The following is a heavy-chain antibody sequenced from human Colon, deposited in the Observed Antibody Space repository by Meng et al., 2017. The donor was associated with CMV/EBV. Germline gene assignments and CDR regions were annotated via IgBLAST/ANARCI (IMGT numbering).Heavy chain of an antibody. D-gene: IGHD5-24*01. CDR1: GFPFSSYG. CDR3: ARRREMFFDY. Sequence: GESLKISCAAFGFPFSSYGMSWVRQAPGKGLEWVSAIRGNGVDTFYADSVRGRFTISRDNSRNTLYLHMNSLRADDTAVYFCARRREMFFDYWGQGDLVTVSS. V-gene: IGHV3-23*01. J-gene: IGHJ4*02. CDR2: IRGNGVDT.